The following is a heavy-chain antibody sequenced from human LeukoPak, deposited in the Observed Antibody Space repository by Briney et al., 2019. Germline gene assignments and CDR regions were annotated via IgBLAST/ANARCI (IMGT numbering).Heavy chain of an antibody. CDR2: IIPIFGTA. V-gene: IGHV1-69*06. J-gene: IGHJ6*03. CDR3: ARASITIFGVVNHYYYYYMDV. CDR1: GYTFTSYG. Sequence: SVKVSCKASGYTFTSYGISWVRQAPGQGLEWMGGIIPIFGTANYAQKFQGRVTITADKSTSTAYMELSSLRSEDTAVYYCARASITIFGVVNHYYYYYMDVWGKGTTVTVSS. D-gene: IGHD3-3*01.